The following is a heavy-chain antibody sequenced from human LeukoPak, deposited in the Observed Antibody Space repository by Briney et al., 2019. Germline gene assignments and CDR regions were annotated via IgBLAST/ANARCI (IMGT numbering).Heavy chain of an antibody. CDR1: GYTFTNYA. V-gene: IGHV1-18*01. Sequence: GASVKVSCKASGYTFTNYAFSWVRQAPGQGLEWMGWISAYNGNTNYAQKLQGRVTMTTDTSTSTAYMELRSLRSDDTAVYYCARNGGYDILTGYDFDYWGQGTLVTVSS. CDR3: ARNGGYDILTGYDFDY. D-gene: IGHD3-9*01. CDR2: ISAYNGNT. J-gene: IGHJ4*02.